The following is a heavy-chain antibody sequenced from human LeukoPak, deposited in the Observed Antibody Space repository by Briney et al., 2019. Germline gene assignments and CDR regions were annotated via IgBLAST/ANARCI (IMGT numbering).Heavy chain of an antibody. D-gene: IGHD6-19*01. J-gene: IGHJ5*02. V-gene: IGHV1-2*02. CDR2: IKPNSGGT. CDR3: AREPVTGTLNFFDP. Sequence: GASVKVSCKASGYTFTDYYLHWVRQAPGQGLEWMGWIKPNSGGTNYAHKFQGRVTMTRDTSLNTAYMELKRLISDDTAVYYCAREPVTGTLNFFDPWGQGALVTVTS. CDR1: GYTFTDYY.